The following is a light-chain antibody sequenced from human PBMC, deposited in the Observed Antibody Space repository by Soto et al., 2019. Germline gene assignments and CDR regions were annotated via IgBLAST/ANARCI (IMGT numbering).Light chain of an antibody. Sequence: EIVMTQSPATLSVSPGESATLSCRASQSVRSNLAWYQQKHGQPPRLLIYGASTRATGVPARFSGSGSGTEFTLTISSLQSEDFADYYCHQYNIWPPLIFGGGTKVDIK. CDR2: GAS. V-gene: IGKV3-15*01. CDR1: QSVRSN. J-gene: IGKJ4*01. CDR3: HQYNIWPPLI.